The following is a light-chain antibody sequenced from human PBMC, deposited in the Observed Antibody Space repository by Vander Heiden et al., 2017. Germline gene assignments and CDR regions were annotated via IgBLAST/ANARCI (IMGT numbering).Light chain of an antibody. Sequence: QSALTQPRPVSWSPGQSVTIPCTGTSSDGGGSNYIPWYQQHPGKAPKLMIYDVSKRPSGVPDRCSGSKSGNTASLTISGLQAEDEADYYCCSYAGSSYVFGTGTKVTVL. V-gene: IGLV2-11*01. CDR2: DVS. CDR1: SSDGGGSNY. J-gene: IGLJ1*01. CDR3: CSYAGSSYV.